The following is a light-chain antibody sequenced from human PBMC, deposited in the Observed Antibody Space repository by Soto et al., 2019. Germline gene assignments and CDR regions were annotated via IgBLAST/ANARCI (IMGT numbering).Light chain of an antibody. J-gene: IGKJ4*01. CDR1: QGISSY. CDR3: QQLNSYPPT. V-gene: IGKV1-9*01. CDR2: AAS. Sequence: IQLTQSPSSLSASVGDRVTITCRASQGISSYLAWYQQKPRKAPNLLIYAASTLQRGVPSRFSGSGSGTDFTLTISSLQPEDFATYYCQQLNSYPPTFGGGTKVEIK.